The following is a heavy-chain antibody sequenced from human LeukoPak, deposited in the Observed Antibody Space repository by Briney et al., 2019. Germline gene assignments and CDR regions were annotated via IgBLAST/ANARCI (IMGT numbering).Heavy chain of an antibody. D-gene: IGHD2-21*02. V-gene: IGHV3-15*01. Sequence: TPGGSLRLSCAASGFTFSNAWMTWVRQAPGKGLEWVGRIKSKTDGGTTDYAAPVKGRFTISRDDSKNALYLQMNSLKTEDTAVYYCTREAVTANGYFDYWGQGTLVTVSS. CDR2: IKSKTDGGTT. J-gene: IGHJ4*02. CDR1: GFTFSNAW. CDR3: TREAVTANGYFDY.